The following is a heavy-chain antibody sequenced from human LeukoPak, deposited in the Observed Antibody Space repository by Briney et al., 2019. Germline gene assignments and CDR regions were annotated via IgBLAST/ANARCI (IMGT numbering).Heavy chain of an antibody. CDR1: GFTVSSNY. V-gene: IGHV3-53*01. Sequence: GGSLRLSCAASGFTVSSNYMSWVRQAPGKGLEWVSVIYSCGSTYYADSVKGRFTISRDNSKNTLYLQMNSLRAEDTAVYYCAKVGLSGYDVPYYFDYWGQGTLVTVSS. CDR3: AKVGLSGYDVPYYFDY. D-gene: IGHD5-12*01. CDR2: IYSCGST. J-gene: IGHJ4*02.